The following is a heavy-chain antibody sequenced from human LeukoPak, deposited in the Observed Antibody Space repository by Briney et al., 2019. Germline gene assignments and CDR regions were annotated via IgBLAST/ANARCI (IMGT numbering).Heavy chain of an antibody. Sequence: SETLSLTCTVSGGSISSYYWSWIRQPPGKGLEWIGYIYYSGSTNYNPSPKSRVTISVDTSKNQFSLKLSSVTAADTAVYYCASALRLGELSSFDYWGQGTLVTVSS. CDR2: IYYSGST. CDR1: GGSISSYY. CDR3: ASALRLGELSSFDY. D-gene: IGHD3-16*02. J-gene: IGHJ4*02. V-gene: IGHV4-59*08.